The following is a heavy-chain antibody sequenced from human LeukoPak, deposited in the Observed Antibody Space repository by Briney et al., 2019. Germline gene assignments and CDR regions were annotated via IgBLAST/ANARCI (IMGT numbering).Heavy chain of an antibody. V-gene: IGHV6-1*01. CDR3: ASSVTYQLLFDY. J-gene: IGHJ4*02. Sequence: SQTLSLTCAISGDSVSSNSAAWNWIRQSPSRGLEWLGRTYYRSKWYNDYAVSVKSRITINPDTSKDQFSLQLNSVTPEDTAVYYCASSVTYQLLFDYWAREPWSPSPQ. D-gene: IGHD2-2*01. CDR2: TYYRSKWYN. CDR1: GDSVSSNSAA.